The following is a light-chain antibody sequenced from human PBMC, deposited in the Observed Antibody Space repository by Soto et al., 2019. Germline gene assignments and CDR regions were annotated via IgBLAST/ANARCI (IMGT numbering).Light chain of an antibody. Sequence: EIVLTQSPGTLSLSPGEGATLSCRASQSINSFLAWYQQRRGQAPRLLIHGASNRATGIPDRFSGSGSGTDFTLTISRLEPEDFAVYYCQQYGTSPRSITFGQGTRLEIK. CDR1: QSINSF. J-gene: IGKJ5*01. CDR2: GAS. V-gene: IGKV3-20*01. CDR3: QQYGTSPRSIT.